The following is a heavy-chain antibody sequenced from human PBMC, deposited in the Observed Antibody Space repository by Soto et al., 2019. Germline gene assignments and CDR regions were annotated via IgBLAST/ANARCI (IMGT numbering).Heavy chain of an antibody. CDR1: GYTFTSYA. J-gene: IGHJ4*02. D-gene: IGHD4-4*01. CDR3: ARDCRRMATITGMGY. Sequence: ASVKVSCKASGYTFTSYAMHWVRQAPGQRLEWMGWINAGNGNTKYSQKFQGRVTITRDTSASTAYMELSSLRSEDTAVYYCARDCRRMATITGMGYWGQGTLVTASS. CDR2: INAGNGNT. V-gene: IGHV1-3*01.